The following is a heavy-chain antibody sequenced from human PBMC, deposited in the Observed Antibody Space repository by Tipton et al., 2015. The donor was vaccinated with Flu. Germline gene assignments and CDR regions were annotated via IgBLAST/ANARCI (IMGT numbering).Heavy chain of an antibody. CDR2: IFHTGTA. J-gene: IGHJ4*02. CDR1: GYSISSGYY. D-gene: IGHD1-26*01. Sequence: LRLSCAVSGYSISSGYYWGWIRQPPEKGLEWIGSIFHTGTASYNPSLKSRVTIVVDTSKNQFSLKLTSMTAADTAVYYCARDRWEYASGFDSWGQGALVTVSP. CDR3: ARDRWEYASGFDS. V-gene: IGHV4-38-2*02.